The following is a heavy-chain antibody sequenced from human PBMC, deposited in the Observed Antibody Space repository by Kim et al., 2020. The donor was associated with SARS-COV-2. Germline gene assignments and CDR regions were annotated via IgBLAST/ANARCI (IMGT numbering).Heavy chain of an antibody. Sequence: GGSLRLSCAASGFTFSSYNMNWVRQAPGKGLEWISYISTSSSTIYYADSVKGRFTISRDNAKNSLYLQFNSLRDEDTAVYYCARESVDLWGSYSNDYWGQGTLVTVSS. CDR2: ISTSSSTI. CDR3: ARESVDLWGSYSNDY. V-gene: IGHV3-48*02. J-gene: IGHJ4*02. CDR1: GFTFSSYN. D-gene: IGHD1-26*01.